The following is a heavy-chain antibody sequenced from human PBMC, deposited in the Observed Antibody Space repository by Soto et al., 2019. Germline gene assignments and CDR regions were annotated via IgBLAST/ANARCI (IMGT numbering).Heavy chain of an antibody. CDR2: IYYSGST. D-gene: IGHD3-22*01. V-gene: IGHV4-59*01. CDR1: CGSITSYY. CDR3: ARTYDGSGPNSGGYGFDI. J-gene: IGHJ3*02. Sequence: SETLSLTCSVSCGSITSYYWSWIRQPPGKGLEWTAYIYYSGSTSYNPSLKSRVSISLDTSKNQFSLKLSSVTAADTAVYYCARTYDGSGPNSGGYGFDIWGQGTMVSVSS.